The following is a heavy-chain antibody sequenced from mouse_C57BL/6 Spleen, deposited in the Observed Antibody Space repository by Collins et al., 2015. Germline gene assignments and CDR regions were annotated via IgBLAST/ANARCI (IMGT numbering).Heavy chain of an antibody. J-gene: IGHJ4*01. CDR1: GYAFSSSW. Sequence: QVQLQQSGPELVKPGASVKISCKASGYAFSSSWMNWVKQRPGKGLEWIGRIYPGDGDTNYNGKFKGKATLTADKSSSTAYMQLSSLTSEDSAVYFCARKIPLLLRYGAMDYWGQGTSVTVSS. V-gene: IGHV1-82*01. CDR3: ARKIPLLLRYGAMDY. CDR2: IYPGDGDT. D-gene: IGHD1-1*01.